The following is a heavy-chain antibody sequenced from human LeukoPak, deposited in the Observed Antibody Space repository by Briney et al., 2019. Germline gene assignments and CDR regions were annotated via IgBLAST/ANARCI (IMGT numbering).Heavy chain of an antibody. D-gene: IGHD2-21*01. V-gene: IGHV3-74*01. CDR1: GFTFSSRW. CDR2: VNSDESST. CDR3: ASDDSYACDI. Sequence: GGSLRLSCAASGFTFSSRWMHWVRQAPGKGLVWVSHVNSDESSTNYADSVKGRFTISRDNTKNTLYLQMNSLRAEDTAVYYCASDDSYACDIWGQGTMVTVSS. J-gene: IGHJ3*02.